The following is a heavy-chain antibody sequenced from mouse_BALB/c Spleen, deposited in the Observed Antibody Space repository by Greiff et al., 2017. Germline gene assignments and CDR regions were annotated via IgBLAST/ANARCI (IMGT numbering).Heavy chain of an antibody. Sequence: EVKLMESGGDLVKPGGSLKLSCAASGFTFSSYGMSWVRQTPDKRLEWVATISSGGSYTYYPDSVKGRFTISRDNAKNTLYLQMSSLKSEDTAMYYCAIHDYDGEAGYWGQGTTRTGSS. V-gene: IGHV5-6*01. CDR3: AIHDYDGEAGY. CDR1: GFTFSSYG. D-gene: IGHD2-4*01. CDR2: ISSGGSYT. J-gene: IGHJ2*01.